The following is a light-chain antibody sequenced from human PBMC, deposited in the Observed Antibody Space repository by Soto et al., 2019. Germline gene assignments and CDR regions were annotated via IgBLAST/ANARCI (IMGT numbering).Light chain of an antibody. Sequence: QSALTQPASVSGSPGHSITISCTGTTSDVGAYNYVSWYQLHPGKAPKVIIHEVTNRPSGVSNRFFGSKSGNTASLTISGLRAEVEADYICASYSTITPFVFGSGTKLTVL. CDR2: EVT. CDR1: TSDVGAYNY. V-gene: IGLV2-14*01. J-gene: IGLJ1*01. CDR3: ASYSTITPFV.